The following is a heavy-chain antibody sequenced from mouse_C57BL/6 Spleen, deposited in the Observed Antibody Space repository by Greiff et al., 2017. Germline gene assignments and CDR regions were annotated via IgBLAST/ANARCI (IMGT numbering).Heavy chain of an antibody. D-gene: IGHD2-5*01. CDR3: ARAYYSNYGAMDY. J-gene: IGHJ4*01. V-gene: IGHV5-4*03. CDR2: ISDGGSYT. Sequence: EVKLMESGGGLVKPGGSLTLSCAASGFTFSSYAMSWVRQTPEKRLEWVATISDGGSYTYYPDKLKGRFTISRDNAKNNLYLQMSHLKSEDTAMYYCARAYYSNYGAMDYWGQGTSVTVSS. CDR1: GFTFSSYA.